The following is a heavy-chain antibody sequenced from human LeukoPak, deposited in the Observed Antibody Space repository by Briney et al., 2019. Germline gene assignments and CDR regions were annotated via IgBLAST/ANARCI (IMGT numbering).Heavy chain of an antibody. CDR2: INPNSGGT. J-gene: IGHJ4*02. Sequence: ASVKVSCKASGYTFTGYYMHWVRQAPGQGLEWMGWINPNSGGTNYAQKFQGRVTMTRDTSISTAYMELSRLRSDDTAVYYCARNYCSSTSCYEGFDYWGQGTLVTVSS. V-gene: IGHV1-2*02. CDR1: GYTFTGYY. CDR3: ARNYCSSTSCYEGFDY. D-gene: IGHD2-2*01.